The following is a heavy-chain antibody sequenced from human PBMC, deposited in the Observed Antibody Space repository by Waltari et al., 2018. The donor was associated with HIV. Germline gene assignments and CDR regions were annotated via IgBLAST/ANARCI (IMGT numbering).Heavy chain of an antibody. CDR2: RKDDGSEK. D-gene: IGHD1-26*01. Sequence: VQLMESGGGLVQSGGSLRLSCAASGFTFTNYWMSWVRQTPGKGLEWVAYRKDDGSEKYYMGSVKGRFTISRDNAKNSMFLQMNSLRAEDTAVYYCARIGTFPHNYAIDFWGQGTTVTVSS. V-gene: IGHV3-7*01. CDR3: ARIGTFPHNYAIDF. CDR1: GFTFTNYW. J-gene: IGHJ6*02.